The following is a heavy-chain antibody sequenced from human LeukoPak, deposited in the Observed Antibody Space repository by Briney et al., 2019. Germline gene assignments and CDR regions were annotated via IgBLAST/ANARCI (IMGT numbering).Heavy chain of an antibody. Sequence: QPGRSLRLSCAASGFTFDDYAMHWVRQAPGKGLEWVSGISWNSGSIGYADSVKGRFTISRDNAKNSLYLQMNSLRAEDTALYYCAKGALLPGMFGYWGQGTLVTVSS. D-gene: IGHD3-22*01. CDR2: ISWNSGSI. V-gene: IGHV3-9*01. CDR3: AKGALLPGMFGY. CDR1: GFTFDDYA. J-gene: IGHJ4*02.